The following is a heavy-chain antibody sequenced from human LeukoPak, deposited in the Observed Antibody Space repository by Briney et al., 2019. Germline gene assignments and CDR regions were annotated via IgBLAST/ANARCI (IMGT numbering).Heavy chain of an antibody. CDR1: GGTFSSYA. V-gene: IGHV1-69*13. CDR3: ARGTADAAMVNNY. J-gene: IGHJ4*02. Sequence: SVKVSCKASGGTFSSYAISWVRQAPGQGLEWMGGISPIFGTANYAQKFQGRVTITADESTSTAYMELSSLRSEDTAVYYCARGTADAAMVNNYWGQGTLVTVSS. D-gene: IGHD5-18*01. CDR2: ISPIFGTA.